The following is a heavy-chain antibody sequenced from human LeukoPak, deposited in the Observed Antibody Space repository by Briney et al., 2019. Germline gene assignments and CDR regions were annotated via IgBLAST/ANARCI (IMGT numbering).Heavy chain of an antibody. Sequence: GSLRLSCAASGFTASSNYMSWVRQAPGKGLEWVSVIYGAGSTYYADSVKGRFTISRDNSKNTLYLQMNRLRAEDTAVYYCTRDRYSSSGYSDYWGQGTLVTVSS. CDR3: TRDRYSSSGYSDY. CDR1: GFTASSNY. V-gene: IGHV3-66*01. CDR2: IYGAGST. J-gene: IGHJ4*02. D-gene: IGHD3-22*01.